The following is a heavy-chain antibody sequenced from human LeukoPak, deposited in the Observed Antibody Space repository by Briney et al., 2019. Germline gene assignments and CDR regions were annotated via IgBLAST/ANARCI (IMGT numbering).Heavy chain of an antibody. V-gene: IGHV3-23*01. Sequence: GGSLRLSCAASGFTFSSYAMSWVRQAPGKGLEWVSAISGSGGSTYYADSVKGRFTISRDNSKNTLYLQMNSLRAEDTAVYYCAKDLEVAAAGNSRTDYWGQGTLVTVSS. CDR2: ISGSGGST. D-gene: IGHD6-13*01. CDR1: GFTFSSYA. J-gene: IGHJ4*02. CDR3: AKDLEVAAAGNSRTDY.